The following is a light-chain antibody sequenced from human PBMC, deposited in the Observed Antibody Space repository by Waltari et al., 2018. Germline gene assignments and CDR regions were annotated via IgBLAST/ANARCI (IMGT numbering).Light chain of an antibody. V-gene: IGKV3-15*01. CDR2: GAS. J-gene: IGKJ4*01. Sequence: EVVMTQSPATLSMSPGERVTLSCRASQSIHDNLAWYQHRPGQAPRLLIYGASTRAPDSPGRFVGGGSGTEFTLTIRSLQSEDSAVYYCQQYNVWPPLTFGGGTRVEIK. CDR3: QQYNVWPPLT. CDR1: QSIHDN.